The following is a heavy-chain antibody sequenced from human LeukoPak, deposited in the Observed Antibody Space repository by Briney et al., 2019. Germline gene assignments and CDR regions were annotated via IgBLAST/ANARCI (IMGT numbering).Heavy chain of an antibody. CDR3: ARGGYYGSGNDFRFDP. CDR2: IYTSGST. CDR1: GGSISSYY. Sequence: SETLSLTCTVSGGSISSYYWSWIRQPAGKGLEWIGRIYTSGSTNYNPSLKSRVAMSVDTSKNQFSLKLSSVTAADTAIYYRARGGYYGSGNDFRFDPWGRGTLVTVSS. D-gene: IGHD3-10*01. J-gene: IGHJ5*02. V-gene: IGHV4-4*07.